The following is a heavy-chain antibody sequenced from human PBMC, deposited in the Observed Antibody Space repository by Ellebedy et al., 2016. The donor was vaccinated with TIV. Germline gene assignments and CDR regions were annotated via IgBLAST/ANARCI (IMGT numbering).Heavy chain of an antibody. CDR3: ARGVLSGY. V-gene: IGHV3-53*01. J-gene: IGHJ4*02. CDR2: IYSGGSR. D-gene: IGHD2/OR15-2a*01. Sequence: GESLKISCAASGFTVSNNYISWVRQAPGKGLEWVSVIYSGGSRYYAASVKGRFTISRDNSKNTVYLQMNSLRAEDTAVYYCARGVLSGYWGQGTLVTVSS. CDR1: GFTVSNNY.